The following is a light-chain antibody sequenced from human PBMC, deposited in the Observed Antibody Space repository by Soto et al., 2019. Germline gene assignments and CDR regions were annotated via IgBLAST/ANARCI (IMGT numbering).Light chain of an antibody. CDR3: QSYDSSLSGTWV. Sequence: SLRTQPRSLSVAPGQRVTISCTGSSSNMGAGYDVHWYQQLPGTAPKLLIYGNSNRPSGVPDRFSGSKSGTSASLAITGLRAEDEADYYCQSYDSSLSGTWVFGGGTKVTVL. J-gene: IGLJ3*02. V-gene: IGLV1-40*01. CDR2: GNS. CDR1: SSNMGAGYD.